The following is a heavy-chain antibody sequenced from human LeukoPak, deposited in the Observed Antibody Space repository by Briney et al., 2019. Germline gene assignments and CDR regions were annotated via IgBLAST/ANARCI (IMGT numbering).Heavy chain of an antibody. CDR1: GVTFSSAW. CDR3: AKGAKHYDSLFDY. V-gene: IGHV3-15*01. J-gene: IGHJ4*02. CDR2: IKTKGEGGPT. D-gene: IGHD3-22*01. Sequence: GGSLRLSCAGSGVTFSSAWMNWVRQAPGEGLEWVARIKTKGEGGPTEHAAPVKGRFTISRDDSENTLYLQMNSLRADDMAVYYCAKGAKHYDSLFDYWGQGTLVTVSS.